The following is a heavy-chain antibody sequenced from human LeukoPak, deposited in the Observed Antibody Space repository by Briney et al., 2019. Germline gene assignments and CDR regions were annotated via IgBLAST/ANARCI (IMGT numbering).Heavy chain of an antibody. D-gene: IGHD2-15*01. CDR2: INHSGTT. CDR3: ARFPCIGDSCYSGMRAFDI. J-gene: IGHJ3*02. Sequence: SETLSLTCAVYGGSFSGYYWNWIRQSPGKGLEWIGEINHSGTTNYIASLKSRVTISVDTSKKQFSLKLSSVTAADTAVYYCARFPCIGDSCYSGMRAFDIWGQGTTVTVSS. CDR1: GGSFSGYY. V-gene: IGHV4-34*01.